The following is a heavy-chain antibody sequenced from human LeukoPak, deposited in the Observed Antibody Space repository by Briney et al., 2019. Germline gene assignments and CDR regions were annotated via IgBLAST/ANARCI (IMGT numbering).Heavy chain of an antibody. J-gene: IGHJ4*02. CDR1: GFTFSSYG. CDR3: AKALLAARPSVQYVDY. D-gene: IGHD6-6*01. CDR2: IRYDGSNK. Sequence: GGSLRRSCAAAGFTFSSYGMDWVRQARGKGGLGVAFIRYDGSNKYYADSVKGRFTISRDNSKNTLYLQMNSLRAEDTAVYYSAKALLAARPSVQYVDYWGQGTLVTVSS. V-gene: IGHV3-30*02.